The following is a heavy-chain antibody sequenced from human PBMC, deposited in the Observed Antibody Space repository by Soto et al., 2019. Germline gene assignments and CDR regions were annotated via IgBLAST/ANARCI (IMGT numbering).Heavy chain of an antibody. V-gene: IGHV2-26*01. CDR2: IFSNDEK. CDR3: ARISLVPYYYYGMDV. Sequence: QVTLKESGPVLVHPTETLTLTCTVSGFSLSNARMGVSWIRQPPGKALEWLAHIFSNDEKSYSTSLKSRLTISKDTSKSQVVLTMTNMDPVDTATYYCARISLVPYYYYGMDVWGQGTTVTVSS. CDR1: GFSLSNARMG. J-gene: IGHJ6*02. D-gene: IGHD2-8*02.